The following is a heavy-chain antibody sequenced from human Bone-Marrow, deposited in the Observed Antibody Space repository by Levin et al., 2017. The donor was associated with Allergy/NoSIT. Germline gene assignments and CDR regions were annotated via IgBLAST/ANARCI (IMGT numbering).Heavy chain of an antibody. V-gene: IGHV2-5*02. CDR1: GLSLTTSEEG. CDR2: IHGDGDQ. CDR3: VNNLGRAFDI. J-gene: IGHJ3*02. D-gene: IGHD1-26*01. Sequence: ESGPTLVKPTQTLTLTCSFSGLSLTTSEEGLGWVRQPPGKTLEWLALIHGDGDQRYSPSLKSRLTITRDSYKKQVVLVMTNVDPVDTATYYCVNNLGRAFDIWGQGTTVTVTS.